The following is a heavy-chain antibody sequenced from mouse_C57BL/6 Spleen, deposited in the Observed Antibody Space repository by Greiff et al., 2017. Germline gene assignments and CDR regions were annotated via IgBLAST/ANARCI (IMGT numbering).Heavy chain of an antibody. CDR1: GYSFTGYY. CDR3: ARRAGTGTDYFDY. V-gene: IGHV1-42*01. J-gene: IGHJ2*01. CDR2: INPSTGGT. Sequence: EVQLVESGPELVKPGASVKISCKASGYSFTGYYMNWVKQSPEKSLEWIGEINPSTGGTTYNQKFKAKATLTVDKSSSTAYMQLKSLTSEDSAVYYCARRAGTGTDYFDYWGQGTTLTVSS. D-gene: IGHD3-3*01.